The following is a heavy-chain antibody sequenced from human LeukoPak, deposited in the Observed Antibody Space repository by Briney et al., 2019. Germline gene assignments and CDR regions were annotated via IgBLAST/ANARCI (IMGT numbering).Heavy chain of an antibody. CDR3: ARRNDFHI. V-gene: IGHV4-4*08. J-gene: IGHJ3*02. CDR2: IYSNEAT. Sequence: SETLSLSCAVSGVSIKGYHWSWVRQPPGKGLEWIGYIYSNEATEYKPSPKSRVTISAATSKNQFSLKLTSVSAADTAIYYCARRNDFHIWGQGTMVTVSS. CDR1: GVSIKGYH.